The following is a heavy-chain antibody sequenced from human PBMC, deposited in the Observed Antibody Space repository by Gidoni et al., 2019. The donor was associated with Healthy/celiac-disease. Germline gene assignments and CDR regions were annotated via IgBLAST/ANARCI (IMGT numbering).Heavy chain of an antibody. CDR2: ISGSGGST. Sequence: EVQLVESGGGLVQPGGSLRLSCAASGFTFSSYAMSWVRQAPGKGLEWVSAISGSGGSTYYADSVKGRFTISRDNSKNTLYLQMNSLRAEDTAVYYCASNVLRFLEWGSPYYYYYMDVWGKGTTVTVSS. CDR1: GFTFSSYA. CDR3: ASNVLRFLEWGSPYYYYYMDV. D-gene: IGHD3-3*01. V-gene: IGHV3-23*04. J-gene: IGHJ6*03.